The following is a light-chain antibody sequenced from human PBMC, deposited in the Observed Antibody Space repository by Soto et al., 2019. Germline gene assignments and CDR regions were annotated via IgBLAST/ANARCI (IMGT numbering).Light chain of an antibody. Sequence: QSVPTQPPSVSEARRQRVTISWSGSRSNIGNNAVNWYQQLPGNGATLLSCFDNLLPSGVTDRFSGVKSGTSASLAISWLQSEDEADYSCAAWDTSMNDDGFGTGTKVTVL. J-gene: IGLJ1*01. CDR2: FDN. V-gene: IGLV1-36*01. CDR1: RSNIGNNA. CDR3: AAWDTSMNDDG.